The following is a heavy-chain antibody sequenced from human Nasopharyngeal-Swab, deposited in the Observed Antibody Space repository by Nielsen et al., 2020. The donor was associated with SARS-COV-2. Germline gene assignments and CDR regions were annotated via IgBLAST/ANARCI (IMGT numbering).Heavy chain of an antibody. Sequence: GGSLRLSCAASGLSVSSNYMSWVRQAPGKGLEWVSIIYPGGSTYYADSVKGRFTISRDNAKNSLYLQMNSLRAEDTALYYCAKDKYSGTYYIFDYWGQGTLVTVSS. D-gene: IGHD1-26*01. V-gene: IGHV3-53*05. CDR2: IYPGGST. CDR3: AKDKYSGTYYIFDY. J-gene: IGHJ4*02. CDR1: GLSVSSNY.